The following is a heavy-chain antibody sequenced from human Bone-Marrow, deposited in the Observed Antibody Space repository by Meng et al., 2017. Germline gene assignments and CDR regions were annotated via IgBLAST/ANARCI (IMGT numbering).Heavy chain of an antibody. CDR1: GFTFSSYA. Sequence: GQRLGSGGGLIQPGGSLRLSCAASGFTFSSYAMSWVRQAPGKGLEWVSAISGSGGSTYYADSVKGRFTISRDNSKNTLYLQMNSLRAEDTAVYYCAKGGAVNWFDPWGQGTLVTVSS. J-gene: IGHJ5*02. D-gene: IGHD1-26*01. V-gene: IGHV3-23*01. CDR3: AKGGAVNWFDP. CDR2: ISGSGGST.